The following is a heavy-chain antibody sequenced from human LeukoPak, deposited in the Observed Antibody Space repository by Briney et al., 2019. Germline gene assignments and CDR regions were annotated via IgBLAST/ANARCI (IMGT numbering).Heavy chain of an antibody. V-gene: IGHV3-7*01. CDR2: IKQDGSEI. Sequence: PWGSLRLSCAASGFTFSSYWMSWVRQVPGKGLEWVANIKQDGSEIYYVDSVKGRFTISRDNAKNSLFLQMNSLRADDTAVYYCARDSAYYYDSSGYYPRSFDIWGQGTMVTVSS. CDR1: GFTFSSYW. CDR3: ARDSAYYYDSSGYYPRSFDI. D-gene: IGHD3-22*01. J-gene: IGHJ3*02.